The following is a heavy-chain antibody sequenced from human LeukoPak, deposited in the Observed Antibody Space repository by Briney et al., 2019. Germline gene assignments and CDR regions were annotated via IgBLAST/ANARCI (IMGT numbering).Heavy chain of an antibody. V-gene: IGHV3-74*01. CDR2: INSDGSST. CDR3: ARDIAMVRGVTSNWFDP. Sequence: PGGSLRLSCAASGFTFSSYWMHWVRQAPGKGLVWVSRINSDGSSTSYADSVKGRFTISRDNAKNTLYLQMNSLRAEDTAVYYCARDIAMVRGVTSNWFDPWGQGTLVTVSS. D-gene: IGHD3-10*01. CDR1: GFTFSSYW. J-gene: IGHJ5*02.